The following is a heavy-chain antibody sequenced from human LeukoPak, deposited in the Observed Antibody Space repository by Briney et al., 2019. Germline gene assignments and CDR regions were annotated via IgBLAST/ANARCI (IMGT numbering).Heavy chain of an antibody. CDR3: ASSKTQQLVIDY. V-gene: IGHV1-8*03. CDR2: MNPNSGNT. CDR1: GYTFTSYD. D-gene: IGHD6-13*01. Sequence: ASVKVSCKASGYTFTSYDINWVRQATGQGLEWMGWMNPNSGNTGYAQKFQGRVTITRNTSISTAYMELSSLRSEDTAVYYCASSKTQQLVIDYWGQGTLVTVSS. J-gene: IGHJ4*02.